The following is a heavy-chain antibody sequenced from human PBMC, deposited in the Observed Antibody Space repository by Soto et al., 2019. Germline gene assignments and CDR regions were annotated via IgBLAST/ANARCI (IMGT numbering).Heavy chain of an antibody. D-gene: IGHD6-19*01. CDR1: GYTFTDYD. CDR2: MNPNSGRT. J-gene: IGHJ4*02. CDR3: STWGRNGWYTGFF. V-gene: IGHV1-8*01. Sequence: QVQLVQSGAEVRKPGASVKVSCKASGYTFTDYDINWVRQAPGQGLEWVGRMNPNSGRTDYAQKLQGRVTITRDTSISTAYMELSSLGYDDTAVYFCSTWGRNGWYTGFFWGQGTLVTVSS.